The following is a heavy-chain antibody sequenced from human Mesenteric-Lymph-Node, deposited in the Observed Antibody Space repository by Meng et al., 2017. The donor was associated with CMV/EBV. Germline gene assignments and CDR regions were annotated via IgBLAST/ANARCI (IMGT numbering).Heavy chain of an antibody. Sequence: CIASGSTFTGSAMKWVRQAPGRGLEGMGWVNSNTGNPTYTQGFTRRFVFSLDTSVSTAYLQINSLKAEDTAMYYCARGASGTDYIQHWGQGTLVTVSS. CDR2: VNSNTGNP. V-gene: IGHV7-4-1*02. CDR3: ARGASGTDYIQH. J-gene: IGHJ1*01. CDR1: GSTFTGSA. D-gene: IGHD6-13*01.